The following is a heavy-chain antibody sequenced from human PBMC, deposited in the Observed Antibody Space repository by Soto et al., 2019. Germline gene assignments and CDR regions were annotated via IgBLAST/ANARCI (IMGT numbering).Heavy chain of an antibody. Sequence: SETLSLTCTVSGGSISSSSYYWGWIRQPPGKGLEWIGSIYYSRSTYYNPSLKSRVTISVDTSKKQFSLKLSSVTAADTAVYYCAGNYDFWSFDYWGQGTLVTVSS. V-gene: IGHV4-39*01. CDR3: AGNYDFWSFDY. D-gene: IGHD3-3*01. CDR1: GGSISSSSYY. J-gene: IGHJ4*02. CDR2: IYYSRST.